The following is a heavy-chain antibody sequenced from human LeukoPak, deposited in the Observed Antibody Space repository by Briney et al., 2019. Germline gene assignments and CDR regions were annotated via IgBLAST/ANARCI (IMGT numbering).Heavy chain of an antibody. V-gene: IGHV4-4*07. Sequence: SETLSLTCTVSGGSISSYYWSWIWQPAGKGLEWIGRIYTSGSTNYNPSLKSRVTMSVDTSKNQFSLKLSSVTAADTAVYYCATFLRDYDFWSGYYADPNWFDPWGQGTLDTVSS. D-gene: IGHD3-3*01. CDR1: GGSISSYY. CDR3: ATFLRDYDFWSGYYADPNWFDP. CDR2: IYTSGST. J-gene: IGHJ5*02.